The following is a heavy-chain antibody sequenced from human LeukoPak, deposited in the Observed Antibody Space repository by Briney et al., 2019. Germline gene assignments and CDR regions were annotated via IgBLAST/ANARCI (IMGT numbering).Heavy chain of an antibody. J-gene: IGHJ5*02. V-gene: IGHV1-8*01. CDR1: GYTFTSYD. D-gene: IGHD3-16*01. CDR2: MNPNSGNT. Sequence: GASVKVSCKASGYTFTSYDINWVRQATGQGLEWMGWMNPNSGNTGYAQKFQGRVTMTRYTSISTAYMELSSLRSEDTAVYYCARGPSYVVTFGGVINWFDPWGQGTLVTVSS. CDR3: ARGPSYVVTFGGVINWFDP.